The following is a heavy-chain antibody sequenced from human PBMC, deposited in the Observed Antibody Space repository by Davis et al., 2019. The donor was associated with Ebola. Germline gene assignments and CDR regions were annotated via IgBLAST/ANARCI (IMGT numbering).Heavy chain of an antibody. V-gene: IGHV3-21*01. CDR2: ISSSSSYI. J-gene: IGHJ3*02. D-gene: IGHD3-22*01. CDR1: GFTFSSYS. CDR3: ARDATYYFDSSGYYIAPNDAFDI. Sequence: GESLKISCAASGFTFSSYSMNWVRQAPGKGLEWVSSISSSSSYIYYADSVKGRFTISRDNSKNTLYLQINSLRAEDTAVYYCARDATYYFDSSGYYIAPNDAFDIWGQGTMVTVSS.